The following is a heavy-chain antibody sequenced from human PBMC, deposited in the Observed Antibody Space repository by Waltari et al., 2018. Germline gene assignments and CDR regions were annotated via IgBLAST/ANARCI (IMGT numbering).Heavy chain of an antibody. J-gene: IGHJ5*02. CDR2: INYGGAT. D-gene: IGHD6-13*01. CDR3: ARGVLTSTWYNWFDL. Sequence: QVQLLQWGAGLVKPSETLSLTCAVSGRSLRDYYWTWIRQSPGKGLEWIGEINYGGATKYNSSLESRVAISIDTSNNHFSLRLTSVVVSDTATYFCARGVLTSTWYNWFDLWGQGTLVTVSS. V-gene: IGHV4-34*02. CDR1: GRSLRDYY.